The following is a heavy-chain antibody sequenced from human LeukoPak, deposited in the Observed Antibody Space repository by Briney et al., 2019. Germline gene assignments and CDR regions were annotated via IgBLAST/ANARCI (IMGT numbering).Heavy chain of an antibody. CDR3: AGGDPFNYYMDV. J-gene: IGHJ6*03. V-gene: IGHV1-69*05. D-gene: IGHD2-21*01. CDR2: LIPIFATT. Sequence: SVKVSCKASGGTFSGHGISWVRQAPGQGLEWMGGLIPIFATTNYTQRFQGRLKITTDDSTATAYLELSSLRSEDTAVYYCAGGDPFNYYMDVLGKGTTVTVFS. CDR1: GGTFSGHG.